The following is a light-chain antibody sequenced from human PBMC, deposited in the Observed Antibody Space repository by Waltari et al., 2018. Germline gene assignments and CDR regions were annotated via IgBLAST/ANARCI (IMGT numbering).Light chain of an antibody. CDR3: ATWDASLNMMI. CDR1: SSNIGSVT. J-gene: IGLJ2*01. V-gene: IGLV1-44*01. CDR2: RNN. Sequence: QSVLTQPPSASGTPGQRVTIHCSGSSSNIGSVTVNWDQQRPGTDPKLFIYRNNQRPSGVPDRFSCSKSGTSSSLAIRGLQSEDEADYYCATWDASLNMMIFGGGTKLTVL.